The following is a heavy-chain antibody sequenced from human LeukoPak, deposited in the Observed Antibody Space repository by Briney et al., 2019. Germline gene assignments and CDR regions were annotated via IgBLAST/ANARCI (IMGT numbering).Heavy chain of an antibody. D-gene: IGHD4-17*01. CDR2: ICSSRSYI. CDR3: ARWDDYGDPGVDY. CDR1: GFTFSSYS. Sequence: PGGSLRLSCAASGFTFSSYSMNWVRQAPGKGLEWVSSICSSRSYIYYADSVKGRFTISRDNAKNSLYLQMNSLRAEDTAVYYCARWDDYGDPGVDYWGQGTLVTVSS. J-gene: IGHJ4*02. V-gene: IGHV3-21*01.